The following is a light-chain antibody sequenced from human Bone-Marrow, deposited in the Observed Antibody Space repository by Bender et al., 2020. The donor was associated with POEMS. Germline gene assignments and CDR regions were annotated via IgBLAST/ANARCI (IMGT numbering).Light chain of an antibody. J-gene: IGLJ1*01. CDR2: EGN. V-gene: IGLV2-23*01. Sequence: QSALTQPASVSESPGQSITISCTRTSSDVGNFNLVSWYQQRPGKVPKLIIYEGNKRPSGVSNRFSASKSGNTASLTISGLQAEDEADYYCCSHAGTYYVFGSGTHVIVL. CDR3: CSHAGTYYV. CDR1: SSDVGNFNL.